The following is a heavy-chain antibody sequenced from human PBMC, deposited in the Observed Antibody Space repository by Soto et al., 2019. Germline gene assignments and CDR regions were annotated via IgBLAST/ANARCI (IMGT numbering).Heavy chain of an antibody. V-gene: IGHV1-46*01. D-gene: IGHD2-15*01. CDR1: GYTFSTYY. CDR3: ATEPTTYSVPRGWFDP. Sequence: QVQLVQSGAELKKAGASVNVSCKASGYTFSTYYVHWVRQAPGQGLEWMGIINPSGVSTTYAQKFQGRVTMTRDTSTITVYMELKGLRSEDTAVYYCATEPTTYSVPRGWFDPWGQGTLVTVSS. CDR2: INPSGVST. J-gene: IGHJ5*02.